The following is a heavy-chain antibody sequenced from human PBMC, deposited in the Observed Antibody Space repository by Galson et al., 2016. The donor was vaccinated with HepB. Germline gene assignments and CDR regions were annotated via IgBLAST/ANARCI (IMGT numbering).Heavy chain of an antibody. CDR2: LSGSGDDK. CDR3: ARSGVWGTHRSPDY. V-gene: IGHV3-23*01. CDR1: GFPFSPYA. D-gene: IGHD3-16*02. Sequence: SLRLSCAASGFPFSPYAMSWVRQPPGKGLEWVSTLSGSGDDKYHADSVRGRFTISRDNSKNTLFLQMNSLRAEDTALYYCARSGVWGTHRSPDYWGQGTQVTVSS. J-gene: IGHJ4*02.